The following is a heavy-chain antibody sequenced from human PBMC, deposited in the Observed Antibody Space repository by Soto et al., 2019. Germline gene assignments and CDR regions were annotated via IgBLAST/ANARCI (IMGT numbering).Heavy chain of an antibody. CDR3: ARDLSWGSNWYYYMDV. Sequence: GGAPRLSCANPGFFLRDRAMNWVRPGPGKGLEWVSYISSSSSVIDYADSVKGRFTVSRDNARNSLYLQMNSLRAEDTAVYYCARDLSWGSNWYYYMDVWGKGTTVTVSS. V-gene: IGHV3-48*01. CDR2: ISSSSSVI. J-gene: IGHJ6*03. D-gene: IGHD7-27*01. CDR1: GFFLRDRA.